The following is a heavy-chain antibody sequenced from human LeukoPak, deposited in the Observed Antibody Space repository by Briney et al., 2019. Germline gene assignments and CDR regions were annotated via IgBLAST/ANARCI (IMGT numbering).Heavy chain of an antibody. D-gene: IGHD6-13*01. CDR1: GFTFGDYG. CDR3: AKDRYSSTWYEGYFDY. V-gene: IGHV3-9*01. J-gene: IGHJ4*02. Sequence: GGPLRLSCAASGFTFGDYGMHWVRQAPGKGLEWVSGISWNSGSTAYADSVKGRFTISRDNAKNSLYLQMNSLRAEDTALYYCAKDRYSSTWYEGYFDYWGQGTLVTVSS. CDR2: ISWNSGST.